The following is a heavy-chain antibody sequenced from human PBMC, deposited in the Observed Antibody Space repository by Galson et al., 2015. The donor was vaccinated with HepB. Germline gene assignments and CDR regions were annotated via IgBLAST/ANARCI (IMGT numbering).Heavy chain of an antibody. CDR3: TTHSDYYYYYMDV. V-gene: IGHV3-15*07. CDR1: GFTFSNAW. Sequence: SLRLSCAASGFTFSNAWMNWVRQAPGKGLEWVGRMKSKTEGGTTDYAAPVKGRFTISRDDSKNTLYVQMNSLKTEDTAVYYCTTHSDYYYYYMDVWGKGTTVTVSS. J-gene: IGHJ6*03. CDR2: MKSKTEGGTT.